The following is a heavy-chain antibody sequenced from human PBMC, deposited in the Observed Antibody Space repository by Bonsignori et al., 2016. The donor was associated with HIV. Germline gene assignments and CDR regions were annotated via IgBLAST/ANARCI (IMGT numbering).Heavy chain of an antibody. V-gene: IGHV3-20*03. CDR2: INWNGGST. CDR3: ARVSAGLDAITIFGDPYYYMDV. D-gene: IGHD3-3*01. J-gene: IGHJ6*03. Sequence: WIRQPPGKGLEWVSGINWNGGSTGYADSVKGRFTISRDNAKNSLYLQMNSLRAEDTALYYCARVSAGLDAITIFGDPYYYMDVWGKGTTVTVSS.